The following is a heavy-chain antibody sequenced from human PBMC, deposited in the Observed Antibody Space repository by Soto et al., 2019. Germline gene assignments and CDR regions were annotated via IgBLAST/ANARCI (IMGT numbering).Heavy chain of an antibody. CDR1: GFTFSSYG. Sequence: LRLSCGASGFTFSSYGMHWVRQAPGKGLEWVAVISYDGVMSYYADSVKGRFTISRDNSNDTLYLQINSLRAEDTAVYYCAKDEFGIAVTGPFDYWGQGTLVTVSS. CDR3: AKDEFGIAVTGPFDY. CDR2: ISYDGVMS. D-gene: IGHD6-19*01. J-gene: IGHJ4*02. V-gene: IGHV3-30*18.